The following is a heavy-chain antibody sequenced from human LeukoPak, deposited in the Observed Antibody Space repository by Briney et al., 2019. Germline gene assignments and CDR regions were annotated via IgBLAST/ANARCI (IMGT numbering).Heavy chain of an antibody. CDR3: ARGWVGQQLRCYVCDVMDV. D-gene: IGHD6-13*01. J-gene: IGHJ6*04. CDR2: INHSGGT. Sequence: SETLSLTCAVYGGSFSGYYWSWVRQPPGKGLEWIGEINHSGGTNYNPSLMSPGTISQHKSNNHFSPKLSSVTAADAAVYYCARGWVGQQLRCYVCDVMDVWGKGTTVTVSS. CDR1: GGSFSGYY. V-gene: IGHV4-34*01.